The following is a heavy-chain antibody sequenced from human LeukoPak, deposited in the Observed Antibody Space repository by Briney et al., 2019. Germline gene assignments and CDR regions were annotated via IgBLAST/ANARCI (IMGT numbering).Heavy chain of an antibody. CDR2: MSPDGNKK. CDR3: AREPYSSGSYGMDV. CDR1: GFTFSNAC. V-gene: IGHV3-30*03. Sequence: PGGSLRLSCAASGFTFSNACMSWVRQAPGKGLDWVALMSPDGNKKYYADSVKGRFTISRDNSKNTVDLQLNSLRAEDTAVYYCAREPYSSGSYGMDVWGQGTTVTVSS. J-gene: IGHJ6*02. D-gene: IGHD6-19*01.